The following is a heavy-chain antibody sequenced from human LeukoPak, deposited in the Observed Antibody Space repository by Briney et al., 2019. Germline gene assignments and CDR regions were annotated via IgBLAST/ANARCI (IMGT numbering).Heavy chain of an antibody. J-gene: IGHJ3*02. CDR1: GFTFSTYW. CDR2: IKQDGSEK. CDR3: ARVIGAAGWDAFDI. V-gene: IGHV3-7*03. Sequence: GGSLRLSCAASGFTFSTYWMTWVRQAPGKGLEWVANIKQDGSEKYYVDSVKGRFTISRDNAKNSLYLQMNSLRAEDTALYYCARVIGAAGWDAFDIWGQGTMVTVSS. D-gene: IGHD6-13*01.